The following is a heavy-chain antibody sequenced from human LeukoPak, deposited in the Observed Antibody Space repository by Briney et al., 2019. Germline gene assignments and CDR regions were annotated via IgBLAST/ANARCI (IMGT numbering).Heavy chain of an antibody. J-gene: IGHJ5*02. V-gene: IGHV4-39*07. Sequence: PSETLSLTCTVSGGSISSSSYYWGWIRQPPGKGLEWIGSIYYSGSTYYNPSLKSRVTISVDTSKNQFSLKLSSVTAADTAVYYCARVVVPAACAINWFDPWGQGTLVTVSS. CDR1: GGSISSSSYY. D-gene: IGHD2-2*01. CDR2: IYYSGST. CDR3: ARVVVPAACAINWFDP.